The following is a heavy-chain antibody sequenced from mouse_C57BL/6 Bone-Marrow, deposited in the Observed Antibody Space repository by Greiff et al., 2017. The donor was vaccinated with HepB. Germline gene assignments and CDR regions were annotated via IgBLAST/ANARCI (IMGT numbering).Heavy chain of an antibody. J-gene: IGHJ1*03. Sequence: VQLQQSGPELVKPGASVKISCKASGYAFSSSWMNWVKQRPGKGLEWIGRIYPGDGDTNYNGKFKGKATLTADKSSSTAYMQLSSLTSEDSAVYFCARWLYYGSSYRYFDVWGTGTTVTVSS. CDR2: IYPGDGDT. D-gene: IGHD1-1*01. V-gene: IGHV1-82*01. CDR1: GYAFSSSW. CDR3: ARWLYYGSSYRYFDV.